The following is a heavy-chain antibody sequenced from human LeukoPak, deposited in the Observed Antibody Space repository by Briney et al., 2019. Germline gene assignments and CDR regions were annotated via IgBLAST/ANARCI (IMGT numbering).Heavy chain of an antibody. V-gene: IGHV1-69*06. CDR3: ARDPAIYYGPDYYFDY. J-gene: IGHJ4*02. Sequence: ASVKVSCKASGGTFSSYAISWVRQAPGQGLEWMGGIIPIFGTANYAQKFQGRVTITADKSTSTAYMELSSLRSDDTAVYYCARDPAIYYGPDYYFDYWGQGTLVTVSS. D-gene: IGHD3-10*01. CDR2: IIPIFGTA. CDR1: GGTFSSYA.